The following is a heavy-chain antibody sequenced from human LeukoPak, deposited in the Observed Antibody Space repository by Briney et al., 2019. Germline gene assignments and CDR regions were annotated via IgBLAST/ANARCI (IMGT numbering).Heavy chain of an antibody. V-gene: IGHV3-11*04. CDR1: GFTFSDYY. CDR3: ASSVVPAAISDYYMDV. D-gene: IGHD2-2*02. CDR2: ISSSGSTI. Sequence: PGGSLRLSCAASGFTFSDYYMSWIRQAPGKGLEWVSYISSSGSTIYYADSVKGRFTISRDNAKNSLYLQMNSLRAEDTAVYYCASSVVPAAISDYYMDVWGKGTTVTVSS. J-gene: IGHJ6*03.